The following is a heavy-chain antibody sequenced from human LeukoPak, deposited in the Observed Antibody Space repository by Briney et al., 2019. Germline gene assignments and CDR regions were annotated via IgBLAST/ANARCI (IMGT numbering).Heavy chain of an antibody. Sequence: SETLSLTCTVSGGSISSYYWSWIRQPPGKGLEWIGYIYYSGSTNYNPSLKSRVTISVDTSKNQFSLKLSSVTAADTAVYYCARGGNGSGSISGLRTANYFDYWGQGTLVTVSS. CDR2: IYYSGST. CDR3: ARGGNGSGSISGLRTANYFDY. V-gene: IGHV4-59*01. J-gene: IGHJ4*02. D-gene: IGHD3-10*01. CDR1: GGSISSYY.